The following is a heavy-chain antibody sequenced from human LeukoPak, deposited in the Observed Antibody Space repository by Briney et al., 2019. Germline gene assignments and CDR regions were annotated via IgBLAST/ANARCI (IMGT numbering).Heavy chain of an antibody. CDR3: ARERIDYGDRRGFDY. Sequence: ASVKVSCKASGYTFTSYYMHWVRRAPGQGLEWMGIINPSGGSTSYAQKFQGRVTMTRDTSTSTVYMELSSLRSEDTAVYYCARERIDYGDRRGFDYWGQGTLVTVSS. CDR2: INPSGGST. V-gene: IGHV1-46*01. J-gene: IGHJ4*02. CDR1: GYTFTSYY. D-gene: IGHD4-17*01.